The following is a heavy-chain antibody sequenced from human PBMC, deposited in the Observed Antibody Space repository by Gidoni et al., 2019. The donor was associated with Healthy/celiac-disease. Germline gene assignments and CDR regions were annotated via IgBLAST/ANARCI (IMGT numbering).Heavy chain of an antibody. Sequence: EVQLVQSGAEVKKPGESMRRSGKGSGYRFTSYWMSRVRQMPGKGLEWMGRIDPSDSYTNYSPSFQGHVTISADKSISTAYLQWSSLKASDTAMYYCARQDCSGGSCYSGIYGMDVWGQGTTVTVSS. D-gene: IGHD2-15*01. V-gene: IGHV5-10-1*03. CDR3: ARQDCSGGSCYSGIYGMDV. CDR2: IDPSDSYT. CDR1: GYRFTSYW. J-gene: IGHJ6*02.